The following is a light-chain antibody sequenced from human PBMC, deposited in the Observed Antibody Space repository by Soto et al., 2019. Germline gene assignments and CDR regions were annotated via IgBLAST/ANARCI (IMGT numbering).Light chain of an antibody. CDR2: GVF. CDR1: RTVSNNF. Sequence: ETVLTQSPGTVSLSPGETATLSCRASRTVSNNFLAWYQQKPGQAPRLLIYGVFNRATGIPDRFSGSGSGTDFTLTISRLEPEDSAVYHCQQYDSSPQTFGQGTKLEIK. J-gene: IGKJ2*01. V-gene: IGKV3-20*01. CDR3: QQYDSSPQT.